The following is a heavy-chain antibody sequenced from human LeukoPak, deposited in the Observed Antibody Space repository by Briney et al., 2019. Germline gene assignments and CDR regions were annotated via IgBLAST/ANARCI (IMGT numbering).Heavy chain of an antibody. D-gene: IGHD1-7*01. CDR3: ARRFSTENYSALVC. V-gene: IGHV3-21*01. Sequence: GGSLRLSCAASGFSFSSYSMNWVRQAPGRGLEWVSSISYSSNYIYYADSVKGRFTISRDNARKSLFLQMSSLRAEDTAVYYCARRFSTENYSALVCWGQGTLVTVSS. CDR1: GFSFSSYS. J-gene: IGHJ4*02. CDR2: ISYSSNYI.